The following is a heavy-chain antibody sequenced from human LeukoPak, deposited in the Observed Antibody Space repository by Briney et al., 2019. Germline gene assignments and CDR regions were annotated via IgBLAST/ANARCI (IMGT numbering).Heavy chain of an antibody. Sequence: GGSLRLSCAASGFTFSSYSMNWVRQAPGKGLEWVSSISSSSSYIYYADSVKGRFTISRDNAKNSLYLQMNSLRAEDTAVYYCASLQPGFKDAFDIWGQGTMVTVSS. CDR2: ISSSSSYI. V-gene: IGHV3-21*01. CDR3: ASLQPGFKDAFDI. CDR1: GFTFSSYS. J-gene: IGHJ3*02.